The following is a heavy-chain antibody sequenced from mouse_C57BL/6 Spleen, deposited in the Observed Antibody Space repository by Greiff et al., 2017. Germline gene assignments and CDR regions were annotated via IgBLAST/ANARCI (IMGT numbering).Heavy chain of an antibody. CDR1: GYTFTSYW. J-gene: IGHJ3*01. V-gene: IGHV1-53*01. CDR2: INPSNGGT. D-gene: IGHD2-4*01. Sequence: QVQLQQPGTELVKPGASVKLSCKASGYTFTSYWMHWVKQRPGQGLEWIGNINPSNGGTNYNEKFKSKATLTVDNSSSTAYMQLSSLTSEDSAVXYCARSDYYDYDVWFAYWGQGTLVTVSA. CDR3: ARSDYYDYDVWFAY.